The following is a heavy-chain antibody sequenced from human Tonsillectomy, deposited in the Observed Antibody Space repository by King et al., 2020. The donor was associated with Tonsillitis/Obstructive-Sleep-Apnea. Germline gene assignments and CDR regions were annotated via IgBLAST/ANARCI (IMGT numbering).Heavy chain of an antibody. Sequence: QLVQSGGGVVQPGRSLRLSCVASGFIFSSYAMHWVRQAPGKGLEWVAVISYDGSNKYYADSVKGRFTISRDNSKNTLYLQMNSLRAEDTAVYYCARGGEKTYYLDYWGQGTLVTVSS. CDR3: ARGGEKTYYLDY. D-gene: IGHD3-10*01. V-gene: IGHV3-30*04. CDR2: ISYDGSNK. J-gene: IGHJ4*02. CDR1: GFIFSSYA.